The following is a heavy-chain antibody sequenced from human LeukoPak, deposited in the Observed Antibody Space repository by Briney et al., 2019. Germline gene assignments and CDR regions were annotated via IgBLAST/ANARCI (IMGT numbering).Heavy chain of an antibody. CDR3: ASSGSYRFDY. J-gene: IGHJ4*02. V-gene: IGHV3-48*02. CDR1: GFTFNNYA. Sequence: GGSLRLSCAASGFTFNNYAMNWVRQAPGKGLEWVSHITASGTAMFYADSVKGRFTISRDNAKNSLYLQMNSLRDEDTAVYYCASSGSYRFDYWGQGTLVTVSS. D-gene: IGHD1-26*01. CDR2: ITASGTAM.